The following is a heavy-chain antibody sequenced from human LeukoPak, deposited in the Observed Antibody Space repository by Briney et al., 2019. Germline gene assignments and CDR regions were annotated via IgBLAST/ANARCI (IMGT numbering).Heavy chain of an antibody. J-gene: IGHJ5*02. D-gene: IGHD2-15*01. CDR3: ARDLGCSGGSCYSPSFWFDP. CDR2: IIPIFGTA. CDR1: GGTFSSYA. Sequence: SVKVPCKASGGTFSSYAISWVRQAPGQGLEWMGGIIPIFGTANYAQKFQGRVTITADESTSTAYMELSSMRSEDTAVYYCARDLGCSGGSCYSPSFWFDPWGQGTLVTVSS. V-gene: IGHV1-69*01.